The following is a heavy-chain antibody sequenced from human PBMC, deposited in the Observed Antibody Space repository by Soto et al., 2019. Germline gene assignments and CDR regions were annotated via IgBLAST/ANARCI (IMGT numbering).Heavy chain of an antibody. CDR2: IWFDGNNK. CDR1: GFTFSSYG. D-gene: IGHD5-18*01. J-gene: IGHJ4*02. CDR3: AREVGYSFGHGTDY. V-gene: IGHV3-33*01. Sequence: GGSLSLSCAASGFTFSSYGLHWVRQAPGKGLEWVAVIWFDGNNKYYTDSVKGRFTISRTTSKNTMYLQMNSLRAEDTAVYYCAREVGYSFGHGTDYWGQGTLVTVSS.